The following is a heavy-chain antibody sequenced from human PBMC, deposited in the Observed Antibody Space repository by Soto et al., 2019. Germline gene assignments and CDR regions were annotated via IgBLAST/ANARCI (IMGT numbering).Heavy chain of an antibody. V-gene: IGHV4-31*01. CDR1: GGSISSGGYY. CDR2: IYYSGST. J-gene: IGHJ4*02. CDR3: ARDLRDRSSAHFAY. D-gene: IGHD6-6*01. Sequence: QVQLQESGPGLVKPSQTLSLTCTVSGGSISSGGYYWSWIRQHPGKGLEWIGYIYYSGSTYYNPSLKSLITISVDTSKTQFSLKLSSVTAADTALYYWARDLRDRSSAHFAYWGQGTLVTVSS.